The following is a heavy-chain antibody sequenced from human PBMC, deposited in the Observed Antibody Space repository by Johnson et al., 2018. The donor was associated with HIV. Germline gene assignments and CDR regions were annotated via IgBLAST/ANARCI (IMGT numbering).Heavy chain of an antibody. CDR3: ARYYFGAGSYYNPDALDI. CDR1: GFIVSSNY. D-gene: IGHD3-10*01. CDR2: IYSGGST. V-gene: IGHV3-66*01. Sequence: MLLVESGGGLVQPGGSLRLSCAASGFIVSSNYMNWVRQAPGKGLEWVAVIYSGGSTYYADSVKGRFTISRDNSKNTLFLQMNTLRAEDTAVYYCARYYFGAGSYYNPDALDIWGQGTMVIVSS. J-gene: IGHJ3*02.